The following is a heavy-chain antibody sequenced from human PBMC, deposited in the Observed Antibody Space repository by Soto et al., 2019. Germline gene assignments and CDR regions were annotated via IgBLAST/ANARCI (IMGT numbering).Heavy chain of an antibody. J-gene: IGHJ5*02. CDR2: ISSSSSYI. D-gene: IGHD3-22*01. CDR1: GFTFSSYS. Sequence: EVQLVESGGGLVKPGGSLRLSCAASGFTFSSYSMNWVRQAPGKGLEWVSSISSSSSYIYYADSVKGRFTISRDNAKNSLYLQMISLRAEDTAVYYGARGLYYYDSSAYYPPWGQGTLVTVPS. V-gene: IGHV3-21*01. CDR3: ARGLYYYDSSAYYPP.